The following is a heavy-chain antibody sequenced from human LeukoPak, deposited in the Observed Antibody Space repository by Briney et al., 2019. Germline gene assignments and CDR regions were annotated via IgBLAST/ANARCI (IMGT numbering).Heavy chain of an antibody. CDR3: ARIVSQRITMVRGVIIWFDP. CDR2: IYYSGST. J-gene: IGHJ5*02. V-gene: IGHV4-39*07. D-gene: IGHD3-10*01. CDR1: GGSISSSSYY. Sequence: SETLSLTCTVSGGSISSSSYYWGWIRQPPGKGLEGIGSIYYSGSTYYNPSLKSRVTISVDTSKNQFSLKLSSVTAADTAVYYCARIVSQRITMVRGVIIWFDPWGQGTLVTVSS.